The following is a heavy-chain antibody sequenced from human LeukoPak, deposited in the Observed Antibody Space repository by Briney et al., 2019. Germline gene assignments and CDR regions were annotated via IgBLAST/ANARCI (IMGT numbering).Heavy chain of an antibody. Sequence: PGRSLRLSCAASGFTFDDYAMHWVRQAPGKGLEWVSGISWNSGSIGYADSVKGRFTISRDNAKNSLYLQMNSLRAEDTALYYCAKDKHYYGSGTICDWGQGTLVTVSS. CDR1: GFTFDDYA. V-gene: IGHV3-9*01. J-gene: IGHJ4*02. CDR3: AKDKHYYGSGTICD. D-gene: IGHD3-10*01. CDR2: ISWNSGSI.